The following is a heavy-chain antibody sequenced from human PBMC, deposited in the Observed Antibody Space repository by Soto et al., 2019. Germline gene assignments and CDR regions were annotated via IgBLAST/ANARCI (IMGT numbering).Heavy chain of an antibody. CDR1: GYTFTSYA. V-gene: IGHV1-3*01. J-gene: IGHJ6*02. Sequence: ASVKVSCKASGYTFTSYAMHWVRQAPGQRLEWMGWINAGNGNTKYSQKFQGRVTITRDTSASTAYMELSSLRSEDTAVYSYARNQDMHQGMDVWGQGTTVTVSS. CDR2: INAGNGNT. CDR3: ARNQDMHQGMDV. D-gene: IGHD2-15*01.